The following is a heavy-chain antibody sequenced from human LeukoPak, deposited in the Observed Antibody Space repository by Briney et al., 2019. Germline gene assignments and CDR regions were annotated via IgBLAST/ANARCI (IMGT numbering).Heavy chain of an antibody. CDR2: IDGDGRIA. CDR1: GFTFSSYW. V-gene: IGHV3-74*01. CDR3: ARDSPRTGP. Sequence: GGSLRLSCAASGFTFSSYWMHWVRQVPGQGLVWVSHIDGDGRIAHYGDSVKGRFTISRDNAKNTVYLQMDSLRAEDTAVYYCARDSPRTGPWGQGILVIVSS. J-gene: IGHJ5*02. D-gene: IGHD1-1*01.